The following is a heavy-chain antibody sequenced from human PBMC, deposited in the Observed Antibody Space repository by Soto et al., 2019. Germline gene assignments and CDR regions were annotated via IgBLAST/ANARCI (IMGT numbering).Heavy chain of an antibody. V-gene: IGHV3-23*01. CDR3: AKVAKPRVVIEYFDY. D-gene: IGHD3-3*01. CDR2: ISSSGGRT. J-gene: IGHJ4*02. CDR1: GSSFVNNA. Sequence: EVQLLESGGGLVQPGGSLGLPCETSGSSFVNNAWGGVRQAPGRGLKGVSGISSSGGRTYFADSVRGRFTISRDNSKNTMYLQMDSLRVEDTAVYYCAKVAKPRVVIEYFDYWGQGSLVTVSS.